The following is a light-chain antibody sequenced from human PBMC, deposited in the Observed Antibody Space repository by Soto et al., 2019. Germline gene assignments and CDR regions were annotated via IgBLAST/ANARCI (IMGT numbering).Light chain of an antibody. J-gene: IGKJ1*01. V-gene: IGKV3-20*01. CDR1: LSVSVY. Sequence: VVLTQSPATLSLSPGERATLSCRTSLSVSVYLDLYQQKPGQAPRLLIYGASSRATGIPDRFSGSGSGTDFTLTISRLEPEDFAVYYCQQYGSSWTFGQGTKVDIK. CDR2: GAS. CDR3: QQYGSSWT.